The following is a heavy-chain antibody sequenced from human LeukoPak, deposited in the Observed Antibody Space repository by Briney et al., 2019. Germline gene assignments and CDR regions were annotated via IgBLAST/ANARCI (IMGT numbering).Heavy chain of an antibody. J-gene: IGHJ5*02. CDR1: GFTFSSYW. Sequence: GGSLRLSYAASGFTFSSYWMSWVRQAPGKGLEWVANIKQDGSEKWYVDSVKGRFTISRDNAKKSLYLEMNNLRAEDTAVYYCATDGAGFDTWGQGVLVTVSS. CDR2: IKQDGSEK. CDR3: ATDGAGFDT. V-gene: IGHV3-7*03.